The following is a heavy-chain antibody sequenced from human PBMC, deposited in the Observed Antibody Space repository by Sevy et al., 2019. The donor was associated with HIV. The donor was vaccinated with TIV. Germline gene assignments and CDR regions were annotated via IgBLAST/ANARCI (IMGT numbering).Heavy chain of an antibody. CDR2: ISYDGSNK. Sequence: GGSLRLSCAASGFTFSSYGMHWVRQAPGKGLEWVAVISYDGSNKYYADSVKGRFTISRDNSKNTLYLQMNSLRAEDTAVYYCARGPSSHYDFWSGYPPDYYYGMDVWGQGTTVTVSS. D-gene: IGHD3-3*01. CDR3: ARGPSSHYDFWSGYPPDYYYGMDV. CDR1: GFTFSSYG. J-gene: IGHJ6*02. V-gene: IGHV3-33*01.